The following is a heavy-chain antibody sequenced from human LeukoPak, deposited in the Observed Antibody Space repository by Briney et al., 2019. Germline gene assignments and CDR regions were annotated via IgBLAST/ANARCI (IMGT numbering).Heavy chain of an antibody. CDR3: ARTQYSSRLFDP. Sequence: SGPTLVNPTQTLTLTCTFSGFSLSTSGMRVSWIRQPPGKALEWLARIDWDDDKFYSASLKTRLTISKDTSKNQVVLTMTNMDPVDTATYYCARTQYSSRLFDPWGQGTLVTVSS. D-gene: IGHD6-19*01. CDR2: IDWDDDK. V-gene: IGHV2-70*04. J-gene: IGHJ5*02. CDR1: GFSLSTSGMR.